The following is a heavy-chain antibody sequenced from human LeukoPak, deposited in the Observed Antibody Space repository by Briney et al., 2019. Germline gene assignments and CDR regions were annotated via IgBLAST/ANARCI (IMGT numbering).Heavy chain of an antibody. V-gene: IGHV3-30*04. D-gene: IGHD2-2*01. CDR1: GFTFSSYA. Sequence: GRSLRLSCAASGFTFSSYAMHWVRQAPGKGLEWVAVISYDGSNKYYADSVKGRFTISRDKSKNTLYLQMNSLRAEDTAVYYCASLSTSSGQQFDYWGQGTLVTVSS. CDR3: ASLSTSSGQQFDY. CDR2: ISYDGSNK. J-gene: IGHJ4*02.